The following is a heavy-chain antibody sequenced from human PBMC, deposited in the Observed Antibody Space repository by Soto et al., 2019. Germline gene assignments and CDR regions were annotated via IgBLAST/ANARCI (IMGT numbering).Heavy chain of an antibody. CDR3: ARGVDAGLDY. Sequence: QVQLVQSGAEVKKPGASVKVSCKASGYTFTSYDINWVRQATGQGLEWMGWMSPQSGNSGYAQNFQGRVTMTRDTSINTAYLELSSLRSEDTAVYYCARGVDAGLDYWGQGALVTVSS. CDR2: MSPQSGNS. V-gene: IGHV1-8*01. D-gene: IGHD6-13*01. CDR1: GYTFTSYD. J-gene: IGHJ4*02.